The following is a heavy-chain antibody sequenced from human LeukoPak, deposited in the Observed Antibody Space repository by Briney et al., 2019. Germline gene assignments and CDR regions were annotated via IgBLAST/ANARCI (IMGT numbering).Heavy chain of an antibody. D-gene: IGHD3-10*01. J-gene: IGHJ6*03. CDR2: ISYDGSHK. CDR3: ARGGSGSYYYYFYYMDV. Sequence: PGRSLRLSCAASGFTFSSHAIHWVRQAPGKGLEWVSIISYDGSHKYYADSVKGRLTISRDNSKNTLYLQINSLNTEDTAVYYCARGGSGSYYYYFYYMDVWGKGTTVTVSS. CDR1: GFTFSSHA. V-gene: IGHV3-30*01.